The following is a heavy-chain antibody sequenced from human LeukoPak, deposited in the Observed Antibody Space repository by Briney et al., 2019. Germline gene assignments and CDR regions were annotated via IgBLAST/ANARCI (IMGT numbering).Heavy chain of an antibody. J-gene: IGHJ4*02. CDR3: ARDMSDYYDSSGPRGRIYYFDY. CDR2: IYYSAST. CDR1: RGCISSSSYY. Sequence: SETLSLTCTVSRGCISSSSYYWGWIRQPPGKGLEWIGSIYYSASTYYNPSLKSRVTISVDTSKNQFSLKLSSVTAADTAVYYCARDMSDYYDSSGPRGRIYYFDYWGQGTLVTVSS. V-gene: IGHV4-39*07. D-gene: IGHD3-22*01.